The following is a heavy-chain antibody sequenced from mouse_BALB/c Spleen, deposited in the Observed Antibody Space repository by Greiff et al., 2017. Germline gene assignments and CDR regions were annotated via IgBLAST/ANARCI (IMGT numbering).Heavy chain of an antibody. Sequence: EVKVEESGGGLVQPGGSRKLSCAASGFTFSSFGMHWVRQAPEKGLEWVAYISSGSSTIYYADTVKGRFTISRDNPKNTLFLQMTSLRSEDTAMYYCARGGYDGFDYWGQGTTLTVSS. V-gene: IGHV5-17*02. CDR2: ISSGSSTI. CDR1: GFTFSSFG. J-gene: IGHJ2*01. CDR3: ARGGYDGFDY. D-gene: IGHD2-14*01.